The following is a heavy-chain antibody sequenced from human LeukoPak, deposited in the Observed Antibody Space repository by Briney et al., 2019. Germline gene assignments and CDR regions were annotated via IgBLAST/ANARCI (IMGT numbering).Heavy chain of an antibody. J-gene: IGHJ4*02. V-gene: IGHV3-21*01. Sequence: KPGGSLRLSCAASGFTFSSYSMNWVRQAPGKGLEWVSSISSSSSYIYYADSVKGRFTISGDNAKNSLYLQMNSLRAEDTAVYYCARGIKYSYAPSDYWGQRTLVTVSS. D-gene: IGHD5-18*01. CDR1: GFTFSSYS. CDR2: ISSSSSYI. CDR3: ARGIKYSYAPSDY.